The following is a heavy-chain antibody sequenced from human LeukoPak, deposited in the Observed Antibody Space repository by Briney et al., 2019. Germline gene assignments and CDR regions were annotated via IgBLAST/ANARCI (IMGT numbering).Heavy chain of an antibody. CDR3: ARVAILYYYNMDV. J-gene: IGHJ6*03. Sequence: SETLSLTCAVYGGSFSGYYWSWIRQPPGKGLEWIGEINHSGSTNYNPSLKSRVTISVDTSKNQFSLKLSSVTAADTAVYYCARVAILYYYNMDVWGKGTTVTVSS. CDR2: INHSGST. V-gene: IGHV4-34*01. CDR1: GGSFSGYY.